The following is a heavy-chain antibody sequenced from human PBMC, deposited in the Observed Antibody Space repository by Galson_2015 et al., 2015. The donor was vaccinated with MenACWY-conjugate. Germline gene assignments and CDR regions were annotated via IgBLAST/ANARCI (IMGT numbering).Heavy chain of an antibody. CDR3: TRDVGDS. CDR1: GFNFRGDW. V-gene: IGHV3-7*03. J-gene: IGHJ4*02. Sequence: SLRLSCAASGFNFRGDWMTWVRQAPGKGLGWVANIKEDGSEKYYADSVKGRFTISRDNAKNSLYLQMNRLRDEGAAVYYCTRDVGDSWGQGTLVAVSS. CDR2: IKEDGSEK. D-gene: IGHD2-21*02.